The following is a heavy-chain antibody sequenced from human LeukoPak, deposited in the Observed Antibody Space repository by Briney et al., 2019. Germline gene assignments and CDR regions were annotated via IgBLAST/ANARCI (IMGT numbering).Heavy chain of an antibody. CDR1: GGTFISYA. CDR3: ARGDSSTDAFDI. J-gene: IGHJ3*02. CDR2: IIPIFGTA. V-gene: IGHV1-69*05. Sequence: SVKVSCKASGGTFISYAISWVRQAPGQGLEWMGRIIPIFGTANYAQKFQGRVTITTDESTSTAYMELSSLRSEDTAVYYCARGDSSTDAFDIWGQGTMVTVSS. D-gene: IGHD3-22*01.